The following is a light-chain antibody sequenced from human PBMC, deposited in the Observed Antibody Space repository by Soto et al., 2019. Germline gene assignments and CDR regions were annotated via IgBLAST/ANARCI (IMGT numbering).Light chain of an antibody. J-gene: IGKJ3*01. V-gene: IGKV1-33*01. CDR1: QDISSF. CDR3: QQYYRGIT. CDR2: DAS. Sequence: DNQMTQSPSSLSASVGDRVTITCQASQDISSFLNWYQQKPGKVPKLLIYDASNLETGVPSRFSGSGSGTDFTFTISSLQPEDVATYYCQQYYRGITFGPGTKVDI.